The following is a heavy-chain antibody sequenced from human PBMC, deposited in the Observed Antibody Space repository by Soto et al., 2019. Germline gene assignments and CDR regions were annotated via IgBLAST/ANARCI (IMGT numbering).Heavy chain of an antibody. J-gene: IGHJ6*02. D-gene: IGHD3-16*01. CDR3: AXXXXXXTFSWSDYYYGMDV. Sequence: EVQLVESGGGLVKPGGSLRLSCAASGFTFSSYSMNWVRQAPGKGLEWVSSISSRTNYMYYADSVKGRFTISRDDAKXXXXXXXXXXXXXXXXXXXCAXXXXXXTFSWSDYYYGMDVWGQGTTVTVSS. CDR2: ISSRTNYM. V-gene: IGHV3-21*01. CDR1: GFTFSSYS.